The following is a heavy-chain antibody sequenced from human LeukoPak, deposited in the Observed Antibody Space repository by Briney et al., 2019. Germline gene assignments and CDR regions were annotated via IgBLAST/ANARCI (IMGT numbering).Heavy chain of an antibody. CDR3: ARDHFLAGSSSWYGGEDAFDI. CDR1: GFTFSSYS. Sequence: GGSLRLSCAASGFTFSSYSMNWVRQAPGKGLEWVSYISSSSSTIYYADSVKGRFTISRDNAKNSLYLQMNSLRAEDTALYHCARDHFLAGSSSWYGGEDAFDIWGQGTMVTVSS. D-gene: IGHD6-13*01. CDR2: ISSSSSTI. V-gene: IGHV3-48*01. J-gene: IGHJ3*02.